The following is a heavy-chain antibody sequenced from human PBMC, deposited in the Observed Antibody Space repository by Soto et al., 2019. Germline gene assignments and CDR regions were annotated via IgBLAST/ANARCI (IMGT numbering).Heavy chain of an antibody. D-gene: IGHD6-19*01. CDR1: GGTFSSYT. Sequence: QVQLVQSGAEVKKPGSSVKVSCKASGGTFSSYTISWVRQAPGQGLEWMGRIIPILGIANYAQKFQGRVTITADKSTSTAYMELSSLRSEDTAVYYCARGVAVAGAYYFDSWGQGTLVTVSS. J-gene: IGHJ4*02. CDR2: IIPILGIA. V-gene: IGHV1-69*02. CDR3: ARGVAVAGAYYFDS.